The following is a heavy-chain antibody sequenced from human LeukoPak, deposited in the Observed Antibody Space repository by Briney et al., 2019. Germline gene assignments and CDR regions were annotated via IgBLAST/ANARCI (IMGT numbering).Heavy chain of an antibody. Sequence: GGSLRLSCAASGFTFNMYGMGWVRQAPGKWPEWVAAIADNGGNTYYADSVKGRFTFSRDNSRNTLSLQMNSLRAEDTAVYYCAKGHNNYYFTIDYWGQGTLVTVSS. CDR1: GFTFNMYG. D-gene: IGHD2/OR15-2a*01. V-gene: IGHV3-23*01. CDR3: AKGHNNYYFTIDY. CDR2: IADNGGNT. J-gene: IGHJ4*02.